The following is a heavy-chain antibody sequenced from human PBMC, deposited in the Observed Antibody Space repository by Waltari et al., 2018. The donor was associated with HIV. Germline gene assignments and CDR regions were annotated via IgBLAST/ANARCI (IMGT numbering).Heavy chain of an antibody. J-gene: IGHJ6*02. V-gene: IGHV1-46*01. D-gene: IGHD5-18*01. CDR1: GDTFSNYY. CDR2: IGPSGGTT. Sequence: QVQLVQSGAEVKKPGASVKVSCKASGDTFSNYYMNWVRQAPGQGLEWMGIIGPSGGTTNYAQKFQGRGTMTRDTSTSTVYMALSSLRSEDTAIYYCARGVPVDTTMGKYYYDAMDVWGQGTTVTVSS. CDR3: ARGVPVDTTMGKYYYDAMDV.